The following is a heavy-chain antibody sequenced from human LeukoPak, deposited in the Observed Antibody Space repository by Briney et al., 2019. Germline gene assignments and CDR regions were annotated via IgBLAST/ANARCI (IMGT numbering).Heavy chain of an antibody. J-gene: IGHJ4*02. D-gene: IGHD3-10*01. CDR2: IYHSGST. CDR1: GGSISSGGYS. V-gene: IGHV4-30-2*01. Sequence: SETLSLTCAVSGGSISSGGYSWSWVRQPPGKGLEWIGYIYHSGSTYYNPSLKSRVTISVYRAKNQFSLKLSSVTAADTAVYYCARSSMVRGVSIYYFDYWGQGTLVTVSS. CDR3: ARSSMVRGVSIYYFDY.